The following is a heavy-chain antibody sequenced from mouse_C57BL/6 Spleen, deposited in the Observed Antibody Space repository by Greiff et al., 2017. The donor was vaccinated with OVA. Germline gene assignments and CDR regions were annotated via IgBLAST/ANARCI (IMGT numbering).Heavy chain of an antibody. CDR2: IYPSDSET. D-gene: IGHD2-12*01. CDR1: GYTFTSYW. J-gene: IGHJ2*01. CDR3: ARFLRRGSYYCDY. Sequence: QVQLQQPGAELVRPGSSVKLSCKASGYTFTSYWMDWVKQRPGQGLEWIGNIYPSDSETHYNQKFKDKATLTVDKSSSTAYMQLSSLTSEDSAVYYCARFLRRGSYYCDYWGQGTTLTVSS. V-gene: IGHV1-61*01.